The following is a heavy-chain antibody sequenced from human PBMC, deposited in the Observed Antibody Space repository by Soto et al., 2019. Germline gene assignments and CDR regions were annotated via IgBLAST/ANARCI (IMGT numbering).Heavy chain of an antibody. V-gene: IGHV1-46*01. Sequence: EASVKVSCTASGYTFTSYYMHWVRQALGQGLEWMGIINPSGGSTSYAQKFQGRVTMTRDTSTSTIYMELSSLRSEDTAVYYCARGALTYYDILTGYSRTYYFDYWGQGTLVTVSS. CDR3: ARGALTYYDILTGYSRTYYFDY. J-gene: IGHJ4*02. CDR1: GYTFTSYY. D-gene: IGHD3-9*01. CDR2: INPSGGST.